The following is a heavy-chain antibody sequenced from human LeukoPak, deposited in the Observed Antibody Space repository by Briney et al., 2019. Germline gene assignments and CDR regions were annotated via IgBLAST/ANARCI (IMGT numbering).Heavy chain of an antibody. CDR2: VFYSGPT. CDR1: GDSIDSYY. D-gene: IGHD1-26*01. CDR3: AGRSARYFDS. V-gene: IGHV4-59*01. Sequence: LETLSLTCAVSGDSIDSYYWSWIRQPPGEGLQWIGYVFYSGPTNYDASLKSRVAISVDRSKNQFSLKLTSVSAADTAVYYCAGRSARYFDSWGQGTPVTVSS. J-gene: IGHJ4*02.